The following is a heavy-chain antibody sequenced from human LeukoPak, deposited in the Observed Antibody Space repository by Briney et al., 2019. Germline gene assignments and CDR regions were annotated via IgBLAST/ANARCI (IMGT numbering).Heavy chain of an antibody. D-gene: IGHD3-10*01. J-gene: IGHJ4*02. V-gene: IGHV3-30-3*01. Sequence: GRSLRLSCAASGFTFSSYAMHWVRQPPGKGLEWVAVISYDGSNKYYADSVKGRFTISRHNPKNTLYLQMNSLRAEDTAVYYCARVYNDGFLPTSGFDYWGQGTLVTVSS. CDR3: ARVYNDGFLPTSGFDY. CDR2: ISYDGSNK. CDR1: GFTFSSYA.